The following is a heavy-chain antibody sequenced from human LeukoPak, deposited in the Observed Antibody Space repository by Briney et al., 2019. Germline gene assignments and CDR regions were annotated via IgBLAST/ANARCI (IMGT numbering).Heavy chain of an antibody. CDR2: IKQDGSEK. V-gene: IGHV3-7*01. CDR3: AREEVTHIVVVIAPYFDY. J-gene: IGHJ4*02. Sequence: GGSLRLSCAASGFTFSSYWMSWVRQAQGKGLEWVANIKQDGSEKYYVDSVKGRFTISRDNAKNSLYLQMNSLRAEDTAVYYCAREEVTHIVVVIAPYFDYWGQGTLVTVSS. CDR1: GFTFSSYW. D-gene: IGHD2-21*01.